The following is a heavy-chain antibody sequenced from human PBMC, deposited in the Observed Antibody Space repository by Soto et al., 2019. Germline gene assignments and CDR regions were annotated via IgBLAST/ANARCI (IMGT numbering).Heavy chain of an antibody. CDR1: GGSISSGDYY. CDR2: IYYSGST. V-gene: IGHV4-30-4*01. J-gene: IGHJ5*02. CDR3: AREGYFDPYNWFDP. Sequence: SETLSLTCTVSGGSISSGDYYWSWIRQPPGKGLEWIGYIYYSGSTYYNPSLKSRVTISVDTSKNQFSLKLSSVTAADTAVYYCAREGYFDPYNWFDPWGQGTLVSVSS. D-gene: IGHD3-9*01.